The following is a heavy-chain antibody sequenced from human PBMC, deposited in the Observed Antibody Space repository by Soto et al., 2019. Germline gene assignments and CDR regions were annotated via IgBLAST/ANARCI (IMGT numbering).Heavy chain of an antibody. Sequence: GGSLRLSCAASGFTFSSYSMNWVRQAPGKGLEWVSYISSSSSTIYYADSVKGRFTISRDNSKNTLYLQMNSLRAEDTAVYYCAKTIKPTTGDYYGMDVWGQGTTVTVSS. CDR3: AKTIKPTTGDYYGMDV. CDR2: ISSSSSTI. J-gene: IGHJ6*02. CDR1: GFTFSSYS. V-gene: IGHV3-48*01. D-gene: IGHD1-1*01.